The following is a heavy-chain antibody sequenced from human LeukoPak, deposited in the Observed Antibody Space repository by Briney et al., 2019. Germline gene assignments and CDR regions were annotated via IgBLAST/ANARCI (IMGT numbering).Heavy chain of an antibody. D-gene: IGHD5-12*01. CDR3: ARGNGVATIERYYYYGMDV. CDR1: GGSFSGYY. J-gene: IGHJ6*02. CDR2: INHSGST. V-gene: IGHV4-34*01. Sequence: SETLSLTCAVYGGSFSGYYWSWIRQPPGKGLEWIGEINHSGSTNYNPSLKSRVTISVDTSKNQFSLKLSSVTAADTAVYYCARGNGVATIERYYYYGMDVWGQGTTVTVSS.